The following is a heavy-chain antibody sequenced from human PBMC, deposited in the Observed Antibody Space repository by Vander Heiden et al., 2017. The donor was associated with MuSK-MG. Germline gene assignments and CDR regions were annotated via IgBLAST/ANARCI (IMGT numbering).Heavy chain of an antibody. D-gene: IGHD4-17*01. V-gene: IGHV4-39*07. J-gene: IGHJ3*02. CDR1: GGPISSTDYY. CDR3: ARVYPTVVLVEDNESDAFDS. CDR2: IYYSGST. Sequence: LQESGPGLVKPSETLSLTCSVPGGPISSTDYYWGRIRQPPGKGLECIGTIYYSGSTYDNPYLKSRRTMSVGTSKDQLSLKLRSVTAADTAVDYCARVYPTVVLVEDNESDAFDSWGQGTMVVV.